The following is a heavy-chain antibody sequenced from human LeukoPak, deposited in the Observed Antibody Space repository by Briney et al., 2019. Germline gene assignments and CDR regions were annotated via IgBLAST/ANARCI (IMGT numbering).Heavy chain of an antibody. D-gene: IGHD1-26*01. CDR2: IYSGGST. CDR3: ATYSGSNYALDY. Sequence: QPGGSLRLSCAASEFSVGNNYMTWVRQAPGKGLEWVSLIYSGGSTYYADSVKGRFTISRDNAKNSLYLQMNSLRPDDTAFYYCATYSGSNYALDYWGQGTLVTVSS. CDR1: EFSVGNNY. J-gene: IGHJ4*02. V-gene: IGHV3-53*05.